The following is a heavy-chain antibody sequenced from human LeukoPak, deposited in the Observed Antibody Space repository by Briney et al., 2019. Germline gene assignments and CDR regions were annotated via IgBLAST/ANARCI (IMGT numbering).Heavy chain of an antibody. Sequence: ASVKVSCKAPGYIFTNYDINWVRQATGQGLEWMGWMNPNSGNTGFAQKFQGRVTMTRNTSKSTAYMELSSLTSEDTAVYYCARARGYSYGYSDYWDQGTLVTVSS. J-gene: IGHJ4*02. CDR3: ARARGYSYGYSDY. V-gene: IGHV1-8*01. CDR1: GYIFTNYD. CDR2: MNPNSGNT. D-gene: IGHD5-18*01.